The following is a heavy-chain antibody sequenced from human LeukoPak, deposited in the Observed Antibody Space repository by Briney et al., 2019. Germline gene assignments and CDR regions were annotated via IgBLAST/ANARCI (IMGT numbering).Heavy chain of an antibody. CDR3: ARDGASVSGGFYFDY. V-gene: IGHV4-59*01. CDR1: GGSINSYY. J-gene: IGHJ4*02. D-gene: IGHD1-26*01. CDR2: IYYSGST. Sequence: SETLSLTCTVSGGSINSYYWSWIRQPPGKGLEWIGYIYYSGSTNYNPSLKSRVTISVDTSKDQFSLRLSSVTAADTAVYYCARDGASVSGGFYFDYWGQGTLVTVSS.